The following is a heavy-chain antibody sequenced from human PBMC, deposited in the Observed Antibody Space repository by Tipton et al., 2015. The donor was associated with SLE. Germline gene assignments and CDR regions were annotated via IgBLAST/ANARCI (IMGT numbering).Heavy chain of an antibody. J-gene: IGHJ5*02. CDR2: ISYDGSNK. V-gene: IGHV3-30*04. Sequence: SLRLSCAASGFTFSSYTMHWVRQAPGKGLEWVAVISYDGSNKYYADSVKGRFTISRDNSKSTLYLQMDSPRVEDTAVYYCARDRIRYFDWLFPGWFDPWGQGTLVTVSS. CDR1: GFTFSSYT. D-gene: IGHD3-9*01. CDR3: ARDRIRYFDWLFPGWFDP.